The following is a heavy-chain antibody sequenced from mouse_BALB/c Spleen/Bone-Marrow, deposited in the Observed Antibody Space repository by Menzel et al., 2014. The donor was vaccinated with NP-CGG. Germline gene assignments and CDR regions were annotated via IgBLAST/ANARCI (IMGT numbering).Heavy chain of an antibody. CDR1: GYDFTSYL. J-gene: IGHJ3*01. D-gene: IGHD4-1*01. CDR2: INPGSGGS. Sequence: VKLMESGAELVRPGTSVKVSCKASGYDFTSYLIEWIKQRPGQGLEWIGVINPGSGGSNYNEKFTGQATLTVDKSSSTAYMQLSSLTSDDSAVYFCARNANWLFTYWGQGTLVTVSA. CDR3: ARNANWLFTY. V-gene: IGHV1-54*01.